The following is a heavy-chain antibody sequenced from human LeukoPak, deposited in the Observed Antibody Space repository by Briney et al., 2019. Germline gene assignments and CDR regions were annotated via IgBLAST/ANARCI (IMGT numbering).Heavy chain of an antibody. CDR2: ISSSSYI. CDR3: ASVVVVPAASTYGMDV. D-gene: IGHD2-2*01. V-gene: IGHV3-21*01. CDR1: GFTFSSYS. Sequence: GGSLRLSCAASGFTFSSYSMNWVRQAPGKGLEWVSSISSSSYIYYADSVKGRFTISRDNAKNSLYLQMNSLRAGDTAVYYCASVVVVPAASTYGMDVWGQGTTVTVSS. J-gene: IGHJ6*02.